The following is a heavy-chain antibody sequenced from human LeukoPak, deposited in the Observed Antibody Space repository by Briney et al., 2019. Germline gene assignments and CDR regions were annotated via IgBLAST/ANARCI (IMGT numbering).Heavy chain of an antibody. J-gene: IGHJ4*02. Sequence: PGGSLRLSCAASGFTFDDYAMHWVRQAPGKGLEWVSGISWDSGSIGYADSMKGRFTISRDNAKNSLYLQMNSLRAEDTALYYCAKDFAYGGSGFDYWGQGTLVTVSS. D-gene: IGHD2-21*01. CDR1: GFTFDDYA. V-gene: IGHV3-9*01. CDR3: AKDFAYGGSGFDY. CDR2: ISWDSGSI.